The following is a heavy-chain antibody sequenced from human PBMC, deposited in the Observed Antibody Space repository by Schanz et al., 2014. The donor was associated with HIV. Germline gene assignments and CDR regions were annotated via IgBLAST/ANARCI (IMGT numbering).Heavy chain of an antibody. CDR3: AKGSNYYGLDV. J-gene: IGHJ6*02. CDR2: ISGSVGST. V-gene: IGHV3-23*04. Sequence: VQLVESGGGLVKPGGSLRLSCAASGFTFSDYFMSWFRQAPGKGLEWVSSISGSVGSTYYADSVKGRFTISRDNSKNTLYLQMNTLRAEDTAVYYCAKGSNYYGLDVWGQGTTVTVSS. D-gene: IGHD3-10*01. CDR1: GFTFSDYF.